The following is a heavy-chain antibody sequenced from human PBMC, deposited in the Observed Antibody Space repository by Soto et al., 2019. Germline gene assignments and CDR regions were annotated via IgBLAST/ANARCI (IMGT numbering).Heavy chain of an antibody. CDR1: EYTFISYT. V-gene: IGHV1-3*01. CDR2: INGGNGNT. CDR3: ARELQGLYYFDY. J-gene: IGHJ4*02. D-gene: IGHD4-4*01. Sequence: QVQVLQSGAEVKKPGASVKVSCKASEYTFISYTMHWVRQAPGQRLEWMGWINGGNGNTKYSQKFQGRVTITRDTSASTAYMELSSLRSDDTAVYYCARELQGLYYFDYWGQGTPVTVSS.